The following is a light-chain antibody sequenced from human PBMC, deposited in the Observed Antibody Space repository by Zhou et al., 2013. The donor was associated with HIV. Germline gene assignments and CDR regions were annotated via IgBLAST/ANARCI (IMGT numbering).Light chain of an antibody. V-gene: IGKV3-20*01. Sequence: EIVLTQSPGTLSLSPGETATLSCRASQSVSNYYLAWYQQQPGQSPRLLIYGASTRATGIPDRFSGSGSGTDFTLTISRLEPEDFAVYYCQQYGSSPPNTFGQGTKLEIK. CDR2: GAS. CDR3: QQYGSSPPNT. J-gene: IGKJ2*01. CDR1: QSVSNYY.